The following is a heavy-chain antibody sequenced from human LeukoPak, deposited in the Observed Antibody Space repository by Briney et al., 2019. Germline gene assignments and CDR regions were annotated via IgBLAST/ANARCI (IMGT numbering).Heavy chain of an antibody. CDR3: ARRASVAATLDY. Sequence: SETLSLTCAVYGESFSGHYWSWIRQPPGRGLEWIGEVNHSGTTNYNPSLKSRVTISVDTSKNQFSLKLRSVTAADTAVYYCARRASVAATLDYWGQGTLVTVSS. CDR2: VNHSGTT. V-gene: IGHV4-34*01. CDR1: GESFSGHY. J-gene: IGHJ4*02. D-gene: IGHD2-15*01.